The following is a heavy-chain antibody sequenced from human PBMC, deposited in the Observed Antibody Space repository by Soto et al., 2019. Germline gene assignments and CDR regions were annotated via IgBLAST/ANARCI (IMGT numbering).Heavy chain of an antibody. J-gene: IGHJ4*02. CDR1: GYXFSTSL. CDR3: ARTTITGIRGYFDY. Sequence: EXLKICCQGYGYXFSTSLVVWVRQMPGKGRECMGIIYPGYSDTRYSPSFQGQVTISADKSISTAFLQWSSMKASDTATYYCARTTITGIRGYFDYLGQGTLVTVSS. V-gene: IGHV5-51*01. D-gene: IGHD3-10*01. CDR2: IYPGYSDT.